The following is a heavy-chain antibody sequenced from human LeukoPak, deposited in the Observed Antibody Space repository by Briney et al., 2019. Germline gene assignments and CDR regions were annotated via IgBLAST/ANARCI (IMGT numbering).Heavy chain of an antibody. V-gene: IGHV3-21*01. Sequence: GGSLRLSRAASGVTFGGYTMSWVRQAPGKGLQWVSTITSGGDYMYYADPVKGRFTISRDDSKDSLYLHMNSLRAEDTAVYYCARVSIFGVVIANDYWGQGTVVTVSS. CDR2: ITSGGDYM. CDR1: GVTFGGYT. CDR3: ARVSIFGVVIANDY. J-gene: IGHJ4*02. D-gene: IGHD3-16*02.